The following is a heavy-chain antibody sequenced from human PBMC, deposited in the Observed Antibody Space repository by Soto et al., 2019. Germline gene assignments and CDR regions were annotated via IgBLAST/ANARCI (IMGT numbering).Heavy chain of an antibody. Sequence: GSSLRLSCAAPEFTFSSYGMHCAGQGPGKGLEWVAVIWYDGSNKYYADSVKGRFTISRDNSKNTLYLQMNSLRAEDTAVYYCARDRGITMVRGGLLDYWVQGT. CDR2: IWYDGSNK. CDR1: EFTFSSYG. CDR3: ARDRGITMVRGGLLDY. D-gene: IGHD3-10*01. J-gene: IGHJ4*02. V-gene: IGHV3-33*01.